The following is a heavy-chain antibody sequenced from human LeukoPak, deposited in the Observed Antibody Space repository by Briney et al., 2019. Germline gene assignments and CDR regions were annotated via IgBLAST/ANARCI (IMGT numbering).Heavy chain of an antibody. Sequence: SETLSLTCAVYGGSFSGYYWSWIRQPPGKGLEWIGEINHSGSTNYNPSLKSRVTISVDRSKNQFSLKLSSVTAADTAVYYCARVEAAAGPFDYWGQGTPVTVSS. CDR3: ARVEAAAGPFDY. CDR2: INHSGST. CDR1: GGSFSGYY. J-gene: IGHJ4*02. D-gene: IGHD6-13*01. V-gene: IGHV4-34*01.